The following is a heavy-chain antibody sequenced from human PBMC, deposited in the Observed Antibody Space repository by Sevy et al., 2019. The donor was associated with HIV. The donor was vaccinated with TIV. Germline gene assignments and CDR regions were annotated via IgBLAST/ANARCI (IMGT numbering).Heavy chain of an antibody. D-gene: IGHD1-1*01. CDR3: TRVRYNYGSYYFDY. CDR2: ISSGGSII. Sequence: LGGSLRLSCAASEISFSDYYMSWIRQTPGKGLEWISYISSGGSIIYYADSVKGRFTISRDNAKNSLYLQMNSLRAEDTAVYYYTRVRYNYGSYYFDYWGQGTLVTVSS. V-gene: IGHV3-11*01. J-gene: IGHJ4*02. CDR1: EISFSDYY.